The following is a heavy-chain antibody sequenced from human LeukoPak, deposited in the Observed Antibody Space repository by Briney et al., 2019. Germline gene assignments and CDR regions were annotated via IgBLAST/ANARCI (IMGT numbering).Heavy chain of an antibody. CDR1: FISFA. D-gene: IGHD1-26*01. V-gene: IGHV1-69*06. CDR2: ISAYYGTT. CDR3: ASDSGSYIDY. J-gene: IGHJ4*02. Sequence: FISFAISWVRQAPGQGLEWMGWISAYYGTTNYAQKFQGRVTITADKSTSTAYMELSSLRSEDTAVYYCASDSGSYIDYWGQGTLVTVSS.